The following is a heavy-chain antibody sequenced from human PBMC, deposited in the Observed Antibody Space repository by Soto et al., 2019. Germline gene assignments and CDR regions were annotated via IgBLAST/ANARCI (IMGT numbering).Heavy chain of an antibody. CDR2: INHSGST. J-gene: IGHJ6*02. CDR1: GGSFSGYY. D-gene: IGHD5-18*01. Sequence: SETLSLTCAVYGGSFSGYYWIWIRQPPGKGLEWIGEINHSGSTNYNPSLKSRVTISVDTSKNQFSLKLSSVTAADTAVYYCARGGRGYSYGLDYYYGMDVWXQGTTVTVSS. CDR3: ARGGRGYSYGLDYYYGMDV. V-gene: IGHV4-34*01.